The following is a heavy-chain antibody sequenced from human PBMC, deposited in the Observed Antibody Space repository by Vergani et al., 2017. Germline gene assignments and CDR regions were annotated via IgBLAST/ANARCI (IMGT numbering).Heavy chain of an antibody. J-gene: IGHJ4*02. D-gene: IGHD2-2*01. V-gene: IGHV3-30-3*01. CDR1: GFTFSSYA. CDR3: AGVGQPVVVVPAAL. Sequence: QVQLVESGGGVVQPGRSLRLSCAASGFTFSSYAMHWVRQAPGKGLEWVAVISYDGSNKYYADSVKGRFTISRDNSKNTLYLQMNSLRAEDTAVYYCAGVGQPVVVVPAALWGQGTLVTVSS. CDR2: ISYDGSNK.